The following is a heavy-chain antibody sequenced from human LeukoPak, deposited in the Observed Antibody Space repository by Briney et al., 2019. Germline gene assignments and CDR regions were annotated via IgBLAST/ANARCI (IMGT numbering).Heavy chain of an antibody. V-gene: IGHV3-30*04. CDR1: GFTFSSYA. J-gene: IGHJ4*02. D-gene: IGHD6-19*01. CDR3: ARALRNIAVAGTGFDY. Sequence: GGSLRLSCAASGFTFSSYAMHWVRRAPGKGLEWVAVISYDGNNKYYADSVKGRFTISRDNSKNTLYLQMNSLRAEDTAVYYCARALRNIAVAGTGFDYWGQGTLVTVSS. CDR2: ISYDGNNK.